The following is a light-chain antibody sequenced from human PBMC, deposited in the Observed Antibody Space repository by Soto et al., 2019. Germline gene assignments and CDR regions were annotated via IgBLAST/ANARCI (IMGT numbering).Light chain of an antibody. V-gene: IGKV3-15*01. CDR1: QSISSE. J-gene: IGKJ2*01. CDR3: QQCHNWPLT. CDR2: GAS. Sequence: EIVMTQSPATLSVSPGESATLSCRASQSISSELAWYQQKPGQPPRLLIYGASTRATGVPARFTGSGSGSDFTLTIRGLQSEDFAVYYCQQCHNWPLTFGQGTRLEI.